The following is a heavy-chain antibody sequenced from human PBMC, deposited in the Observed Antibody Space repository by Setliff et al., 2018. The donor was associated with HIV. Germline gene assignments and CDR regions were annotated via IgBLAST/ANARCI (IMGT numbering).Heavy chain of an antibody. J-gene: IGHJ4*02. CDR1: GFSFRNFG. CDR2: ISSSDDDT. D-gene: IGHD1-26*01. V-gene: IGHV3-21*01. CDR3: VRDSAASVWVGASVYYVDF. Sequence: GGSLRLSCTASGFSFRNFGMTWVRQAPGKGLEWVSSISSSDDDTHYADSLRGRFTVSRDNAKSALYLQMNNLSVDDTAVYYCVRDSAASVWVGASVYYVDFWGQGIQVTVSS.